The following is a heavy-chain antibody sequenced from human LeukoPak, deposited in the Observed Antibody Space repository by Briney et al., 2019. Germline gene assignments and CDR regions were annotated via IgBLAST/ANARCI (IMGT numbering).Heavy chain of an antibody. D-gene: IGHD3-10*01. J-gene: IGHJ4*02. CDR3: AKDTMVRGLLDQ. V-gene: IGHV3-23*01. Sequence: GGSLRLSCAASGFTFTTYAMSWVRQAPGKGLEWVSTITGSGGGTYSADSVKGRFIISRDNSKNTLSLQMNSLRAEDTATYYCAKDTMVRGLLDQWGQGTLVTVSS. CDR1: GFTFTTYA. CDR2: ITGSGGGT.